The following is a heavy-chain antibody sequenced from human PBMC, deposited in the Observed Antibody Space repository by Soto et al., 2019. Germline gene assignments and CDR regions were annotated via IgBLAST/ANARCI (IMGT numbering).Heavy chain of an antibody. CDR1: GGSVSNGMYY. D-gene: IGHD2-8*01. CDR2: VYFTGTT. CDR3: TTYCNNSDCRHVNYFDY. J-gene: IGHJ4*02. V-gene: IGHV4-61*01. Sequence: KSSETLSLTCTVSGGSVSNGMYYWSWIRQPPGKGVEWIGNVYFTGTTIYNSSLRSGVTMLVDTDKEKSLLKLTSAPAADTPVSYCTTYCNNSDCRHVNYFDYWGRGTLVTVSS.